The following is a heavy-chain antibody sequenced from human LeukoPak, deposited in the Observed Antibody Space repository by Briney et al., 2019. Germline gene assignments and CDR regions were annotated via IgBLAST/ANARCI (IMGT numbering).Heavy chain of an antibody. Sequence: GGSLRLSCAASGFTFSSYWMSWVRQAPGKGLEWVANINKDGGEKYYVDSVKGRFTISRDNAKNSLYLQMNSLRADDTAVYYCARGYCSSTSCYAGDYWGQGTLVTVSS. CDR2: INKDGGEK. D-gene: IGHD2-2*01. CDR1: GFTFSSYW. V-gene: IGHV3-7*03. CDR3: ARGYCSSTSCYAGDY. J-gene: IGHJ4*02.